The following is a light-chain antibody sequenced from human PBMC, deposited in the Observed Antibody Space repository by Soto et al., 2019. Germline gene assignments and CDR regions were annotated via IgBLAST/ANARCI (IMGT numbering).Light chain of an antibody. CDR3: QQYGSSPWT. J-gene: IGKJ1*01. V-gene: IGKV3-20*01. CDR1: QSVSSSY. Sequence: DIVLTQSPGTLSLSPGERATHSCRASQSVSSSYLAWYQQKPGQAPRLLIYGASSRATGIPDRFSGSGSGTDFTLTISRLEPEDFAVYYCQQYGSSPWTFGQGTKVDIK. CDR2: GAS.